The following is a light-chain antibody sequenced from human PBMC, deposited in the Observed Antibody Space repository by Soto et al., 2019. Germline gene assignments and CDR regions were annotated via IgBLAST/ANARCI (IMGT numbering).Light chain of an antibody. J-gene: IGKJ1*01. CDR2: TAS. Sequence: EIMMTQSPAILSVSPGERATLSCRASESISTNLAWYQQKPGQPPRLLIYTASSRATAIPARFSGSGSGTEFTLTISSLESEDFAVYHCQQYNSWPWTFGQGTQVEIK. CDR1: ESISTN. CDR3: QQYNSWPWT. V-gene: IGKV3D-15*01.